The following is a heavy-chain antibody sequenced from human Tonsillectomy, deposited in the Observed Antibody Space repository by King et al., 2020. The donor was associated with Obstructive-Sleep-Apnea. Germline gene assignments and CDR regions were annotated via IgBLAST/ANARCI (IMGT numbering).Heavy chain of an antibody. CDR2: IYYSGST. D-gene: IGHD4-17*01. Sequence: QLQESGPGLVMPSQTLSLTCAVSGGSISSGGYSWSWIRQPPGKGLEWIGYIYYSGSTYYNPSLKSRVTISVDTSKNQFSLKLSSVTAADTAVYYCARVPTLYGDYVNGMDVWGQGTTVTVSS. V-gene: IGHV4-30-4*07. CDR1: GGSISSGGYS. CDR3: ARVPTLYGDYVNGMDV. J-gene: IGHJ6*02.